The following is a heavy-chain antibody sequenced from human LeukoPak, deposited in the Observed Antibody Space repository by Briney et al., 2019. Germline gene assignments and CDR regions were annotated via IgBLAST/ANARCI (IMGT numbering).Heavy chain of an antibody. V-gene: IGHV3-7*01. CDR3: ARQRGSGCLDY. J-gene: IGHJ4*02. Sequence: GGSLRLSCAASRFTLSNYRMSWVRQAPGKGLEWVANIKQDGSETYYVDSVKGRFTISRDNAKNSLSLQMNSLRAEDTAVYYCARQRGSGCLDYWGRGTLVTVSS. D-gene: IGHD6-19*01. CDR1: RFTLSNYR. CDR2: IKQDGSET.